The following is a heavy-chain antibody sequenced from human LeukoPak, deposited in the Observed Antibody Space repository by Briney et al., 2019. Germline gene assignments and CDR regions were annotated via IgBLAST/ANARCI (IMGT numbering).Heavy chain of an antibody. Sequence: GGSLRLSCTSATFTFADYPPSWVRQAPGRGLEWITFIKTKPFGGTSEYAASVKGRFSFSRDDSKNIVYLQMNSLNTEDTAVYYCTRHQSPYLDAFDLWGQGTMVTVAS. CDR1: TFTFADYP. J-gene: IGHJ3*01. D-gene: IGHD2-2*01. V-gene: IGHV3-49*04. CDR3: TRHQSPYLDAFDL. CDR2: IKTKPFGGTS.